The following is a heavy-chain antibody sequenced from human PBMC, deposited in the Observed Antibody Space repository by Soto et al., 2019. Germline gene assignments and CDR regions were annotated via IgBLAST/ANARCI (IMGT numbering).Heavy chain of an antibody. CDR3: ARDWWYGSGSYHNPHYYYYGMDV. D-gene: IGHD3-10*01. CDR1: GGSISSSNW. V-gene: IGHV4-4*02. Sequence: SETLSLTCAVSGGSISSSNWWSWVRQPPGKGLEWIGEIYYSGSTNYNPSLKSRVTVSVDTSKNQFSLKLSSVTAADTAVYYCARDWWYGSGSYHNPHYYYYGMDVWGQGTTVTVSS. CDR2: IYYSGST. J-gene: IGHJ6*02.